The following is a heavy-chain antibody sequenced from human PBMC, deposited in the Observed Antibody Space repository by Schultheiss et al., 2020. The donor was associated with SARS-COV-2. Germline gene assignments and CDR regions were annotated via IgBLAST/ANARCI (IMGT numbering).Heavy chain of an antibody. Sequence: GGSLRLSCAASGFTFDDYAMHWVRQAPGKGLEWVSGISWNSGSIGYADSVKGRFTISRDNAKNSLYLQMNSLRDEDTAVYYCAREDGVPIAAAVLGYYYGMDVWGQGTTVTVSS. V-gene: IGHV3-9*01. CDR3: AREDGVPIAAAVLGYYYGMDV. D-gene: IGHD6-13*01. J-gene: IGHJ6*02. CDR1: GFTFDDYA. CDR2: ISWNSGSI.